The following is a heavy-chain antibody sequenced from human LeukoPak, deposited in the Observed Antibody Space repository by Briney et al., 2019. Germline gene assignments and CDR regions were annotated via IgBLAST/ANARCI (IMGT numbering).Heavy chain of an antibody. Sequence: SETLSLTCTVSGGSISSYYWSWIRQPPGKGLEWIGYIYYSGSTNYNPSLKSRVTISVDTSKNQFSLKLSSVTAADTAVYYCARVHYDILTGYPWFDPWGQGTLVTVSS. CDR1: GGSISSYY. D-gene: IGHD3-9*01. V-gene: IGHV4-59*12. J-gene: IGHJ5*02. CDR3: ARVHYDILTGYPWFDP. CDR2: IYYSGST.